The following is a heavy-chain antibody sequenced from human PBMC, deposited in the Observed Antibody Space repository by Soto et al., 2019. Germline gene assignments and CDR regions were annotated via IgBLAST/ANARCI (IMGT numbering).Heavy chain of an antibody. CDR2: IYYSGST. V-gene: IGHV4-39*01. D-gene: IGHD1-26*01. J-gene: IGHJ5*02. Sequence: QLQLQESGPGLVKPSETLSLTCTVSGGSISSSSYYWGWIRQPPGKGLEWIGSIYYSGSTYYNPSLKSRVTISVDTSKNQFSLKLSSVTAADTAVYYCARRTPASSGSYWRGNWFDPWGQGTLVTVSS. CDR1: GGSISSSSYY. CDR3: ARRTPASSGSYWRGNWFDP.